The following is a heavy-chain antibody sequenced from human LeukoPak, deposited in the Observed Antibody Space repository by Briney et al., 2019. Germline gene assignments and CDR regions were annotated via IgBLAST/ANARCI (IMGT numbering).Heavy chain of an antibody. V-gene: IGHV1-24*01. CDR1: GLTLTQLS. Sequence: SVKVSCKVSGLTLTQLSTHWVRQAPGKGLEWMGNVDPEDGEAVYAKKFQGRITVTEDTSTDTAYMQLRSLRSDDTAVYYCATVRSSFWSGSNYFDYWGQGTLVIVSS. CDR2: VDPEDGEA. CDR3: ATVRSSFWSGSNYFDY. J-gene: IGHJ4*02. D-gene: IGHD3-3*01.